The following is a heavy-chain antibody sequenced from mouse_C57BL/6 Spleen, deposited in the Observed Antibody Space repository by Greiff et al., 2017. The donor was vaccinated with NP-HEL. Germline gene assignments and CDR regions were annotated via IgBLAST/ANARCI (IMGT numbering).Heavy chain of an antibody. V-gene: IGHV5-17*01. CDR3: ARPYDGSSDEKNPDWYVDV. CDR2: ISSGSSTI. J-gene: IGHJ1*03. Sequence: EVQRVESGGGLVKPGGSLKLSCAASGFTFSDYRMHWVRQAPEKGLEWVAYISSGSSTIYYADTVKGRFTISRDNAKNTLFMQITSLRSEDTAMYYCARPYDGSSDEKNPDWYVDVWGTGTPVTVSS. D-gene: IGHD1-1*01. CDR1: GFTFSDYR.